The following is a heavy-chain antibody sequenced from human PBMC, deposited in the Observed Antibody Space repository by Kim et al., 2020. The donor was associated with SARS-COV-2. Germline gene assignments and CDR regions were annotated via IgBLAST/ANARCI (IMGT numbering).Heavy chain of an antibody. V-gene: IGHV5-10-1*01. J-gene: IGHJ4*02. CDR3: ARRILPARYSGYDLVIALDY. CDR2: IDPSDSYT. D-gene: IGHD5-12*01. CDR1: GYSFTSYW. Sequence: GESLKISCKGSGYSFTSYWISWVRQMPGKGLEWMGRIDPSDSYTNYSPSFQGHVTISADKSISTAYLQWSSLKASDTAMYYCARRILPARYSGYDLVIALDYWGQGTLVTVSS.